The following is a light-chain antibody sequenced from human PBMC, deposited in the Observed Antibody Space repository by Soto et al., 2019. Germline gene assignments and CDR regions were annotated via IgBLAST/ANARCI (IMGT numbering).Light chain of an antibody. J-gene: IGKJ4*01. CDR1: QSISRY. Sequence: IQMTQSPSSLSASVQDRVTITCRASQSISRYLNWYQQKPGKAPKLLIYAASNLHSGVPSRFSGSGSGTDFTLTISSLQPEDFATYYCQQTYSTPQPSFGGGTKVEIK. CDR3: QQTYSTPQPS. V-gene: IGKV1-39*01. CDR2: AAS.